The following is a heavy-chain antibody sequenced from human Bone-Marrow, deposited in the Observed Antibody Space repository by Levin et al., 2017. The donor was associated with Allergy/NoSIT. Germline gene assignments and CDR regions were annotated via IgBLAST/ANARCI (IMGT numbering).Heavy chain of an antibody. CDR1: GGSFSSYP. D-gene: IGHD3-22*01. Sequence: ASVKVSCKASGGSFSSYPINWVRQAPGQGLEWMGRIIPMPGITNYTQNFQERVTITADRSTSTAYMEPSSLRSEDTAVYYCARAFYYDSSGNYRSAFDLWGQGTRVTVSS. V-gene: IGHV1-69*04. CDR2: IIPMPGIT. J-gene: IGHJ3*01. CDR3: ARAFYYDSSGNYRSAFDL.